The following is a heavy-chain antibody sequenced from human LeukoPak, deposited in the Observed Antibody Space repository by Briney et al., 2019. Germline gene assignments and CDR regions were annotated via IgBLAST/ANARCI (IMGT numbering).Heavy chain of an antibody. V-gene: IGHV1-24*01. CDR1: GHTLTELS. CDR3: ATGVAAYYYFDY. Sequence: ASVKVSCKVSGHTLTELSMHWVRQAPGKGLEWMGGFDPEDGETIYAQKFQGRVTMTEDTSTDTAYMELSSLRSEDTAVYYCATGVAAYYYFDYWDQGTLVTVSS. J-gene: IGHJ4*02. CDR2: FDPEDGET. D-gene: IGHD6-13*01.